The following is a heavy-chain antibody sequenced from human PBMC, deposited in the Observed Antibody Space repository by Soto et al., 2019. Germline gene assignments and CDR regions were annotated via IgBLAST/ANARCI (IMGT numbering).Heavy chain of an antibody. CDR2: INPISGDT. J-gene: IGHJ6*02. V-gene: IGHV1-2*02. Sequence: QVQLVQSGAEVKKPGASVKVSCKASGYTFTGHYIHCVRQAPGQGLEWMGWINPISGDTEYAQKFQGRVTMTRDTSISTAYMDLRSLISDDTAVYYCARVRRSPYAMDVCGQGTKVTVSS. D-gene: IGHD2-2*01. CDR3: ARVRRSPYAMDV. CDR1: GYTFTGHY.